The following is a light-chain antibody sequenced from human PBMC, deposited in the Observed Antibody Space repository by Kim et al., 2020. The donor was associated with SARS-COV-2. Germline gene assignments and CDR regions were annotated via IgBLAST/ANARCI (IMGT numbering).Light chain of an antibody. J-gene: IGLJ2*01. V-gene: IGLV2-14*03. CDR3: SSYTSSNVV. Sequence: PGQSITNSCARTSSDVGGYNYVSWYQHHPGKAPKLMIYDVSNRPSGVSNRFSGSKSGNTASLTISGLQAEDEADYYCSSYTSSNVVFGGGTQLTVL. CDR1: SSDVGGYNY. CDR2: DVS.